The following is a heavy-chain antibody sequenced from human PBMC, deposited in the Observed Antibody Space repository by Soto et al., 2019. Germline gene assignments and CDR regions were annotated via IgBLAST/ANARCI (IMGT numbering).Heavy chain of an antibody. CDR1: GFTFSSYA. J-gene: IGHJ4*02. CDR3: AKDTSGTGNYGDYGYFDY. D-gene: IGHD4-17*01. V-gene: IGHV3-23*01. Sequence: PGGSLRLSCAASGFTFSSYAMSWVRQAPGKGLEWVSAISGSGGSTYYADSVKGRFTISRDNSKNTLYLQMNSLRAEDTAVYYCAKDTSGTGNYGDYGYFDYWGQGTLVTVSS. CDR2: ISGSGGST.